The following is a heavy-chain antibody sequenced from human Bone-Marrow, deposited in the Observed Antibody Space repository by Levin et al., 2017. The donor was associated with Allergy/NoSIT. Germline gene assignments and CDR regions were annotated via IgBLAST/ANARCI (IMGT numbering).Heavy chain of an antibody. CDR2: IIPIFGTA. Sequence: SVKVSCKASGGTFSSYAISWVRQAPGQGLEWMGGIIPIFGTANYAQKFQGRVTITADESTSTAYMELSSLRSEDTAVYYCARDRASRDYYDSSGYYGVWGQGTTVTVSS. V-gene: IGHV1-69*13. CDR3: ARDRASRDYYDSSGYYGV. J-gene: IGHJ6*02. CDR1: GGTFSSYA. D-gene: IGHD3-22*01.